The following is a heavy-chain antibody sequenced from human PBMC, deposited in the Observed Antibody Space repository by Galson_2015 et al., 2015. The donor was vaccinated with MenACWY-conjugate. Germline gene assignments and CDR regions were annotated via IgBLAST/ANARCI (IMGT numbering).Heavy chain of an antibody. Sequence: SLRLSCAASGFTFRSYAMHWVRQAPGKGLEWVAVIWNDGSNKYYADSVRGRFTVSRDNSKNTVSLQMDSLRGDDTAVYFCARDRGTLNWYFDYWGQGILVTVSS. J-gene: IGHJ4*02. V-gene: IGHV3-33*01. CDR1: GFTFRSYA. D-gene: IGHD1-1*01. CDR2: IWNDGSNK. CDR3: ARDRGTLNWYFDY.